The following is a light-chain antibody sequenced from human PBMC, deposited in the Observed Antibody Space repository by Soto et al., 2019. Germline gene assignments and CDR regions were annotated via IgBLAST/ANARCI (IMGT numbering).Light chain of an antibody. V-gene: IGLV1-44*01. CDR2: SNN. CDR3: AAWDDGLNWV. CDR1: SSNIGSNT. J-gene: IGLJ3*02. Sequence: QSVLTQPPSASGTPGQRVTISCSGSSSNIGSNTVNWYQQLPGTAPKLLIYSNNQRPSGVPDRFSGSKSGTSASLAISGLQSEDEADYYCAAWDDGLNWVFGGGTKVTVL.